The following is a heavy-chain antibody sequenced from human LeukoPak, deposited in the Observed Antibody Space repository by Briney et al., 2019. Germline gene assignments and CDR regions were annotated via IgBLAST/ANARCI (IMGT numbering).Heavy chain of an antibody. CDR1: GGSISSGSYY. V-gene: IGHV4-61*02. D-gene: IGHD2-15*01. CDR3: AREVVVAATRNWFDP. J-gene: IGHJ5*02. CDR2: IYTSGST. Sequence: SETPSLTCTVSGGSISSGSYYWSWIRQPAGKGLEWIGRIYTSGSTNYNPSLKSRVTISVDTSKNQFSLKLSSVTAADTAVYYCAREVVVAATRNWFDPWGQGTLVTVSS.